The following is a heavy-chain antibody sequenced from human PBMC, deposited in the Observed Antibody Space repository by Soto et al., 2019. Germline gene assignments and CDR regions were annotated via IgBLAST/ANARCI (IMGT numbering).Heavy chain of an antibody. J-gene: IGHJ6*02. CDR3: AGDHYYNMDV. Sequence: EVQLVESGGGWVQPGGSRKLSFPASGFPFIGLVLHWFGQASGKGLEWVGGIRSKPNSYATTYAASVKGRFTISRNDSKNTAYLQMNSLKTEDTAVYYCAGDHYYNMDVWGRGTTVTVSS. V-gene: IGHV3-73*02. CDR2: IRSKPNSYAT. CDR1: GFPFIGLV. D-gene: IGHD7-27*01.